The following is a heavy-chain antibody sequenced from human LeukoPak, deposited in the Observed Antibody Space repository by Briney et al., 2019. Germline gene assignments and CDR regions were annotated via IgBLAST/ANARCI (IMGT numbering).Heavy chain of an antibody. Sequence: GGSLRLSCAASGFTFNTFTMNWVRQAPGKGLEWVSAINRGGDGTYYADFVQGRFTISRDNSESTLYLQMNSLRPEDTATYYCAKGTERYREVSSFDSWGQGTRVTVSS. CDR3: AKGTERYREVSSFDS. J-gene: IGHJ4*02. CDR1: GFTFNTFT. D-gene: IGHD3-10*01. V-gene: IGHV3-23*01. CDR2: INRGGDGT.